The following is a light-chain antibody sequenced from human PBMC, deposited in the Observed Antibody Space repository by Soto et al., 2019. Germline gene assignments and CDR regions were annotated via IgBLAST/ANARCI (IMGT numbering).Light chain of an antibody. CDR2: NDD. Sequence: QAVVTQPPSVSGTPGLRVNISCSGGISNIGKDTVNWYQQLPGTAPKLLMFNDDKRPSGVPDRFSGSRSGTSASLAISGRQSDDVAVYFCSTWDESLNGLVFGGVTKVTVL. V-gene: IGLV1-44*01. J-gene: IGLJ2*01. CDR1: ISNIGKDT. CDR3: STWDESLNGLV.